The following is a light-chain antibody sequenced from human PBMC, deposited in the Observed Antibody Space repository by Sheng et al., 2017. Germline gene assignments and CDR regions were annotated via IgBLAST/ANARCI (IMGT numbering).Light chain of an antibody. CDR3: SSYTSTRPYV. V-gene: IGLV2-14*01. J-gene: IGLJ1*01. CDR1: SSDVGGYKL. CDR2: EVI. Sequence: QSALTLPASVSGSPGQSITISCTGTSSDVGGYKLCLLVPTIPRQSPKLMIYEVINRPSGVSNRFSGSKSGNTASLTISGLQAEDEADYYCSSYTSTRPYVFGTGTKVTVL.